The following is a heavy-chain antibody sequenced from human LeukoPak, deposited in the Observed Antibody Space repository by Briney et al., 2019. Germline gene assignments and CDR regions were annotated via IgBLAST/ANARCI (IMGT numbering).Heavy chain of an antibody. Sequence: PSETLSLTCTVSGYSISSGYYWGWIRQPPGNGLEWIGSIYHSGSTYYNPSLKSRVTISVDTSKNQFSLKLSSVTAADTAVYYCAGSTMIVAIYYYYMDVWGKGTTVTVSS. J-gene: IGHJ6*03. V-gene: IGHV4-38-2*02. CDR3: AGSTMIVAIYYYYMDV. CDR2: IYHSGST. D-gene: IGHD3-22*01. CDR1: GYSISSGYY.